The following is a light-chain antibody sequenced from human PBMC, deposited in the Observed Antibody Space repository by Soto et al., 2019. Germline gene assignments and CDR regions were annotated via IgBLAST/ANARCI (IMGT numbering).Light chain of an antibody. CDR1: QSVSGSAF. Sequence: EIVMTQSPATLSVSPGERATLSCRASQSVSGSAFLAWYQQKPGQAPRLLIYAAASRATGIPDRFSGSGSGTDFILTISRLEPEDFAVYYCQLYGSSPQWTFGQGTKVEIK. CDR3: QLYGSSPQWT. V-gene: IGKV3-20*01. CDR2: AAA. J-gene: IGKJ1*01.